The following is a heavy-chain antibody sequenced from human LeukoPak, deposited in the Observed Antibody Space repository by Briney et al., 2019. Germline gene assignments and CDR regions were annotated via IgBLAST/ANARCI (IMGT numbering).Heavy chain of an antibody. CDR1: GGSFSGYY. V-gene: IGHV4-34*01. D-gene: IGHD2-2*01. Sequence: SETLSLTCAVYGGSFSGYYWSWIRQPPGKGLEWIGEINHSGSTNYNPSLKSRVTISVDTSKNQFSPKLSSVTAADTAVYYCARGSYGIVVVPAATARYFDYWGQGTLVTVSS. J-gene: IGHJ4*02. CDR2: INHSGST. CDR3: ARGSYGIVVVPAATARYFDY.